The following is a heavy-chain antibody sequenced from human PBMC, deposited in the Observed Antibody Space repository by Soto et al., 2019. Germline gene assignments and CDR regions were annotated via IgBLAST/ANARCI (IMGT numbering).Heavy chain of an antibody. CDR2: IIPIFGTA. Sequence: SVKVSCKASGGTFSSYAISWVRQAPGQGLEWMGGIIPIFGTANYAQKFQGRVTITADESTSTAYMELSSLRSEDTAVYYCAEYSSSWNNWFDPWGQGTLVTVSS. CDR3: AEYSSSWNNWFDP. CDR1: GGTFSSYA. V-gene: IGHV1-69*13. D-gene: IGHD6-13*01. J-gene: IGHJ5*02.